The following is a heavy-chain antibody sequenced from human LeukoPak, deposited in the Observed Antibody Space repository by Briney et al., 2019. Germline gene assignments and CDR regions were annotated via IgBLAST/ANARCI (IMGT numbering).Heavy chain of an antibody. CDR2: IQHDGSDQ. J-gene: IGHJ6*02. D-gene: IGHD6-13*01. CDR3: ARDYSSSWRMDV. V-gene: IGHV3-7*01. Sequence: PGRSLRLSCAASGFTFSSYWMSWLRQAPGKGLEWVANIQHDGSDQYYEDSVKGRFTISRDNAKDSLFLQMNSLRAEDTAVYFCARDYSSSWRMDVWGQGTTVTVSS. CDR1: GFTFSSYW.